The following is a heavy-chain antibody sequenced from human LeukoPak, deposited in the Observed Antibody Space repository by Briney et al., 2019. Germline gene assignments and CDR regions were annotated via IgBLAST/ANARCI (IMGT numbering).Heavy chain of an antibody. D-gene: IGHD1-7*01. CDR2: ISGGATTI. V-gene: IGHV3-11*01. Sequence: PGGSLRLSCAASGFSFSDYYMGWIRQAPGEGLEWVSFISGGATTIYYADSVKGRFPISRDNAKNSLYLQINSLRAEVTAVYYCARWMTGTGACCAFDICGQGTRVTVS. CDR1: GFSFSDYY. CDR3: ARWMTGTGACCAFDI. J-gene: IGHJ3*02.